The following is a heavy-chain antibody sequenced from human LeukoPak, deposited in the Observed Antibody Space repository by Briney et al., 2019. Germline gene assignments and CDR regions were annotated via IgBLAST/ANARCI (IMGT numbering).Heavy chain of an antibody. D-gene: IGHD6-19*01. V-gene: IGHV3-23*01. CDR3: AKDEGMAVSGTGGYDS. Sequence: PGGSLRLSCAASGFTFSSYAMNWVRQARGKGLEWVSGLSASGGRTHYADSVKGRFTISRDNFKKTLYLQMNSLRDEDTAVYYCAKDEGMAVSGTGGYDSWGQGTLVTVSS. J-gene: IGHJ4*02. CDR2: LSASGGRT. CDR1: GFTFSSYA.